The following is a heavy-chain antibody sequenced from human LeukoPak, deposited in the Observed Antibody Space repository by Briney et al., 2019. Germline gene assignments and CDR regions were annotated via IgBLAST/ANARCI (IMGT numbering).Heavy chain of an antibody. D-gene: IGHD3-3*01. CDR3: AKGDDFWSGYSPDAFDI. J-gene: IGHJ3*02. CDR2: IWYDGSNK. Sequence: GRSLRLSCAASGFTFSSYGMHWVRQASGKGLEWVAVIWYDGSNKYYADSVKGRFTISRDNSKNTLYLQMNSLRAEDTAVYYCAKGDDFWSGYSPDAFDIWGQGTMVTVSS. CDR1: GFTFSSYG. V-gene: IGHV3-33*06.